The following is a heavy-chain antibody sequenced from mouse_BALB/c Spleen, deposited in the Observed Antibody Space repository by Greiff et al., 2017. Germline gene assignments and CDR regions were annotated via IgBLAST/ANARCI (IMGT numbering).Heavy chain of an antibody. V-gene: IGHV1S137*01. D-gene: IGHD2-1*01. J-gene: IGHJ4*01. CDR2: ISTYYGDA. CDR3: ARGGNPYYAMDY. CDR1: GYTFTDYA. Sequence: QVQLQQSGAELVRPGVSVKISCKGSGYTFTDYAMHWVKQSHAKSLEWIGVISTYYGDASYNQKFKGKGTMTVDKSSSTAYMELARLTSEDSAIYYCARGGNPYYAMDYWGQGTSVTVSS.